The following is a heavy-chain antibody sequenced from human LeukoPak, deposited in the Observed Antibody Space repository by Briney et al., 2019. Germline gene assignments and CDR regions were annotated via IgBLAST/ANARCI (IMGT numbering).Heavy chain of an antibody. Sequence: SETLSLTCTVSGGSISSYWSWIRQSPGKGLVWIGYIYFTGTTNYNPSLKSRLTISIDTSRNQFSLKLSSATAADTAIYYCVNGGSYLTKWGQGTLVTVSS. J-gene: IGHJ4*02. CDR3: VNGGSYLTK. D-gene: IGHD3-10*01. V-gene: IGHV4-59*01. CDR2: IYFTGTT. CDR1: GGSISSY.